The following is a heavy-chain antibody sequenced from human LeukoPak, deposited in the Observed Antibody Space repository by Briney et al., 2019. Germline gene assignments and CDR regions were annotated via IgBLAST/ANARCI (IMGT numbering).Heavy chain of an antibody. CDR3: VRWLRGYDL. CDR2: IGSNGVNT. CDR1: AFTLRLYG. V-gene: IGHV3-64*02. D-gene: IGHD2-15*01. Sequence: GGSLRLSCAASAFTLRLYGMHWVRQAPGKGPEYVSAIGSNGVNTYYADSVKGRFTISRDTSKNTLYLQMGSLRGDDMAVYYCVRWLRGYDLWGQGALVIVSS. J-gene: IGHJ4*02.